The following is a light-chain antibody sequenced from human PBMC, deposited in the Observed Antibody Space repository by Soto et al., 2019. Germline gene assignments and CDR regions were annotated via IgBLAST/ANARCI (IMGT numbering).Light chain of an antibody. Sequence: DIQLTQSPSFLAASVGDRVTIPCRASQGISSYLAWYQQKPGKAPKLLMYAASNLQSGVPSRFSGSGSGTEFTLTISSLQPEDFATYYCQQLKSYPQTFGQGTKVDIK. CDR2: AAS. J-gene: IGKJ1*01. CDR3: QQLKSYPQT. V-gene: IGKV1-9*01. CDR1: QGISSY.